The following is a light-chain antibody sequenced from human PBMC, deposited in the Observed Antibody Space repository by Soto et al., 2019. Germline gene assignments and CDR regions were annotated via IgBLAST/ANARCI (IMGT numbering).Light chain of an antibody. V-gene: IGLV1-40*01. Sequence: QSALTQPPSVCGAAGQRVTISCTGSSSNIGAGYDVHWYQQLPGTAPKPLIYGNSNRPSGVPDRFSGSKSGTSASLAITGLQAEDEADYYCQSYDSSLSGYVVFGGGTKVTVL. CDR1: SSNIGAGYD. CDR3: QSYDSSLSGYVV. J-gene: IGLJ2*01. CDR2: GNS.